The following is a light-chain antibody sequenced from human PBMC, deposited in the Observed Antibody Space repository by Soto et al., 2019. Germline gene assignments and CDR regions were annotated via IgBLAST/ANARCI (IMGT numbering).Light chain of an antibody. CDR2: AAS. J-gene: IGKJ1*01. CDR3: QQGYSNPWT. Sequence: DIQMTQSPSTLSASVGDRVTITCRASQGISSYLAWYQQKPGKAPKLLIYAASTLQSGVPSRFSGSGSGTDFTLSLNSLQPEDFATYYCQQGYSNPWTFGQGTKVDI. CDR1: QGISSY. V-gene: IGKV1-9*01.